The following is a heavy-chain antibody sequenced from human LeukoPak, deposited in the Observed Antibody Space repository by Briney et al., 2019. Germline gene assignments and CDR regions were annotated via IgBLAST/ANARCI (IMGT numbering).Heavy chain of an antibody. J-gene: IGHJ5*02. D-gene: IGHD5-24*01. V-gene: IGHV1-18*01. CDR1: GYTFTSYG. Sequence: GASVKVSCKASGYTFTSYGISWVRQAPGQGLEWMGWISAYNGNTNYAQNLQGRVTMTTDTYTSTAYMGLRSLRSDDTAVYYCARVSDGYNLAWFDPWGQGTLVTVSS. CDR3: ARVSDGYNLAWFDP. CDR2: ISAYNGNT.